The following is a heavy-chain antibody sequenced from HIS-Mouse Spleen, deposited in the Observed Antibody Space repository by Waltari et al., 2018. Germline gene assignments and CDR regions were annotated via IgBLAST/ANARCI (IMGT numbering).Heavy chain of an antibody. J-gene: IGHJ5*02. CDR3: ARVKT. V-gene: IGHV4-38-2*02. Sequence: QVQLQESGPGLVKPSEPLSLPCPVSGSSISSGYYGGWIRQPPGKGLEWIGSIYHSGSTYYNPSLKSRVTISVDTSKNQFSLKLSSVTAADTAVYYCARVKTWGQGTLVTVSS. CDR1: GSSISSGYY. CDR2: IYHSGST.